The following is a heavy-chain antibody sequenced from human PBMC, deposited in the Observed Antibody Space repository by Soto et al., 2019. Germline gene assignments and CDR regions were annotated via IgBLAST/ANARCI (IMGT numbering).Heavy chain of an antibody. Sequence: EASVKVSCKASGYTFTSYGISWVRQAPGQGLEWMGWISAYNGNTNYAQKLQGRVTMTTDTSTSTAYMELRSLRSDDTAVYYCARVRIDYDFWSGYSHKDYYYYYGMDVWGQGTTVTVSS. D-gene: IGHD3-3*01. CDR1: GYTFTSYG. V-gene: IGHV1-18*04. CDR3: ARVRIDYDFWSGYSHKDYYYYYGMDV. J-gene: IGHJ6*02. CDR2: ISAYNGNT.